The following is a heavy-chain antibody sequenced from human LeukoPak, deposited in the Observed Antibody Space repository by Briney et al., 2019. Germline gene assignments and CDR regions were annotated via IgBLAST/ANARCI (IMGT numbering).Heavy chain of an antibody. D-gene: IGHD1-1*01. CDR3: ATPWKGVYYYGMDV. J-gene: IGHJ6*02. CDR1: GYTLTELS. V-gene: IGHV1-24*01. CDR2: VDPEDGET. Sequence: AAVTVSCKVSGYTLTELSMHLVRQAPGKGLEGMGGVDPEDGETIYAQKFKGRVTMTEDTSTDTAYMELSSLRSEDTAVYYCATPWKGVYYYGMDVWGQGTTVTASS.